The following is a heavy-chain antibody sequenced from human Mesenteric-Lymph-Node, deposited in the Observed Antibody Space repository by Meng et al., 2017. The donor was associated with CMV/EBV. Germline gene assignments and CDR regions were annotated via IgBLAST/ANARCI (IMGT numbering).Heavy chain of an antibody. CDR1: GGSFSGYY. D-gene: IGHD3-22*01. Sequence: SETLSLTCAVYGGSFSGYYWSWIRQPPGKGLEWIGEINHSGSTNYNPSLKSRVTISVDTSKNQFSLKLSSVTAADTAVYYCASTYYDSSGYTGLTFDYWGQGTLVTVSS. CDR3: ASTYYDSSGYTGLTFDY. CDR2: INHSGST. V-gene: IGHV4-34*01. J-gene: IGHJ4*02.